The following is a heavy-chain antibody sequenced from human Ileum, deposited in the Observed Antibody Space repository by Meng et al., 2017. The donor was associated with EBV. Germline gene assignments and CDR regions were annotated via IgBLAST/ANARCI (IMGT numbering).Heavy chain of an antibody. CDR2: IYHSGST. D-gene: IGHD2-2*01. CDR3: ANRRPASGPLGDY. V-gene: IGHV4-4*02. J-gene: IGHJ4*02. CDR1: GASISSTNW. Sequence: QVQLQETGPGWLRPSATLSLTFAVSGASISSTNWWSWVRQPPGKGLEWIGDIYHSGSTNYNPSLKSRVTISIDASKNQFSLKVTSVTAADTAMYYCANRRPASGPLGDYWGQGTLVTVSS.